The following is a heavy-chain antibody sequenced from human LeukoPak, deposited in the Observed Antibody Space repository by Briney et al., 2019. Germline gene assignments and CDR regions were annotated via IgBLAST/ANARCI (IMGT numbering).Heavy chain of an antibody. J-gene: IGHJ3*02. CDR3: AREGHTIFGVVSDAFDI. CDR1: GYTFTSYG. Sequence: ASVKVSCKASGYTFTSYGISWVRQAPGQGLEWMGWISAYNGNTNYAQKLQGRVTMTTDTSTSTAYMGLRSLRSDDTAVYYCAREGHTIFGVVSDAFDIWGQGTMVTVSS. CDR2: ISAYNGNT. D-gene: IGHD3-3*01. V-gene: IGHV1-18*01.